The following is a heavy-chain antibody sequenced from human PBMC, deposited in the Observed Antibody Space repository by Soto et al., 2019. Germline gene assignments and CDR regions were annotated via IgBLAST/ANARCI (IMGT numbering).Heavy chain of an antibody. V-gene: IGHV3-7*01. CDR3: ARDLGYQTLDY. CDR2: IKEDGSEK. Sequence: EVQLVESGGGLVQPGGSLRLSCAASGLTFSSSWMSWSRQAPGKGLQWVANIKEDGSEKYYLDSVKGRFTISRDNAKNALYLQMNSLTAEDTAVYYCARDLGYQTLDYWGQGTLVTVSS. J-gene: IGHJ4*02. CDR1: GLTFSSSW. D-gene: IGHD6-25*01.